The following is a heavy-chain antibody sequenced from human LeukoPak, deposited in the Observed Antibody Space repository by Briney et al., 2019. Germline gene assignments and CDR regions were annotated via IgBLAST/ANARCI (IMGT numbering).Heavy chain of an antibody. D-gene: IGHD3-3*01. J-gene: IGHJ5*02. CDR1: GGSFSRSSYY. V-gene: IGHV4-39*02. CDR3: ARSPYDFWSGYHYKNWFDP. CDR2: MYYSGST. Sequence: SETLSLTCTVSGGSFSRSSYYWVWIRQPPGKGLEWIGSMYYSGSTHYNPSLKSRVTMSVDTSKNHFSLKLSSVTAADTALYYCARSPYDFWSGYHYKNWFDPWGQGTLVTVSS.